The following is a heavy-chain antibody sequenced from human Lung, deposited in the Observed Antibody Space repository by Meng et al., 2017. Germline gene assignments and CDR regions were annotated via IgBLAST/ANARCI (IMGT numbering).Heavy chain of an antibody. CDR3: ARGPTTMAHDFDY. V-gene: IGHV4-34*01. D-gene: IGHD4-11*01. Sequence: QVQLHQWGAGLLKPSATLSPTCVVSGGSFSDYYWSWIRQPPGKGLEWIGEINHSGSTNYNPSLESRATISVDTSQNNLSLKLSSVTAADSAVYYCARGPTTMAHDFDYWGQGTLVTVSS. CDR1: GGSFSDYY. J-gene: IGHJ4*02. CDR2: INHSGST.